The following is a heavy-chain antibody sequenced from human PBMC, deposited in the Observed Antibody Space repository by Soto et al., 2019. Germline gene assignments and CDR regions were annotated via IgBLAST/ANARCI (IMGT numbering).Heavy chain of an antibody. J-gene: IGHJ4*02. CDR1: GFTFRSYG. CDR2: ISSDGGST. V-gene: IGHV3-64*01. CDR3: AARYCTSTRCFQFDY. Sequence: PGGSLRLSCAASGFTFRSYGMHWVRQAPGKGLEYVSAISSDGGSTYYGNSVKGRFTISRDNSKNTLYLQMGGLRAEDMAVYYCAARYCTSTRCFQFDYWGQGTLVTVSS. D-gene: IGHD2-2*01.